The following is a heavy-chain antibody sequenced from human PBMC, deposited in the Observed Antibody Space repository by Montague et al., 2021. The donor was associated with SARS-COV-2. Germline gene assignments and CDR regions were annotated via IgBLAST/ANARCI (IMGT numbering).Heavy chain of an antibody. J-gene: IGHJ5*02. Sequence: SETLSLTCTVSGGSTNNYYWSWIRQPAGKGLEWIGRIHASGINTYNPSLETRVTMSVDTSKNQFSLKLSSVTAADTAVYYCARGRFYYESGELGSWGQGTLVTVAS. CDR2: IHASGIN. CDR1: GGSTNNYY. D-gene: IGHD3-10*01. V-gene: IGHV4-4*07. CDR3: ARGRFYYESGELGS.